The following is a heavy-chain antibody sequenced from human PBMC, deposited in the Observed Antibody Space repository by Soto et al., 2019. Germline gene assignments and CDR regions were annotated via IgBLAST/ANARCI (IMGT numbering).Heavy chain of an antibody. CDR1: GGSISSAAYC. Sequence: SETLSLTCTVSGGSISSAAYCWSWIRQSPDKGLEWIGHIYYGGTTYSSPSLKSRVTISADTSETQFSLKLNSVTAADTAVYYCARELTLVWFAPYCQGTRVTVSA. V-gene: IGHV4-30-4*01. CDR2: IYYGGTT. J-gene: IGHJ5*02. CDR3: ARELTLVWFAP.